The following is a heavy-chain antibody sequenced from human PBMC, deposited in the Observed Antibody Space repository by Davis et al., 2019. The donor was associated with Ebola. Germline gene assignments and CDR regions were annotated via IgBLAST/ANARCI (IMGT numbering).Heavy chain of an antibody. J-gene: IGHJ5*02. CDR1: GFTFSSYA. V-gene: IGHV3-21*05. Sequence: PGGSLRLSCAASGFTFSSYAMSWVRQAPGKGLEWVSYISSSSSYTNYADSVKGRFTISRDNAKNSLYLQMNSLRAEDTAVYYCARDTRTVTLRGWFDPWGQGTLVTVSS. D-gene: IGHD4-11*01. CDR3: ARDTRTVTLRGWFDP. CDR2: ISSSSSYT.